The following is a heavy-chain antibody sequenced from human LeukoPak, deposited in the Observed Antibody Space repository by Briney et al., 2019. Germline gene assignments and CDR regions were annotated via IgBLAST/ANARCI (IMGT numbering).Heavy chain of an antibody. Sequence: PGGSLRLSCAASGFIVSSDYMNWVRQAPGKGLEWVSVVYSGGGTDYADSVKGRFTISRDIPKNTLYLQMNGLRVEDTAVYYCVRQFWAWGQGTLVTVSA. CDR2: VYSGGGT. CDR1: GFIVSSDY. J-gene: IGHJ5*02. V-gene: IGHV3-66*04. D-gene: IGHD3-16*01. CDR3: VRQFWA.